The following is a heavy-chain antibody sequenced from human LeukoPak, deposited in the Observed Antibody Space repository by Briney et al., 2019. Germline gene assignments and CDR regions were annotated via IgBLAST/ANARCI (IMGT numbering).Heavy chain of an antibody. V-gene: IGHV1-8*01. Sequence: ASVKVSCKASGYTFTSYDINWVRQATGQGLEWMGWMNPNSGNTGYAQKFQGRVTMTRNTSISTAYMELSSLRSEDTAVYYCARGGLRSWPTYYYYGMDVWGQGTTVTVSS. D-gene: IGHD4-17*01. J-gene: IGHJ6*02. CDR3: ARGGLRSWPTYYYYGMDV. CDR2: MNPNSGNT. CDR1: GYTFTSYD.